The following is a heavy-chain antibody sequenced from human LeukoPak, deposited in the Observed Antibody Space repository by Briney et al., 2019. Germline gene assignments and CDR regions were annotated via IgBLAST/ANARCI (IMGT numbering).Heavy chain of an antibody. CDR2: MSGAGRNK. V-gene: IGHV3-30*04. J-gene: IGHJ4*02. Sequence: GGSLRLSCAASGFTFSDYAMHWVRQAPGKGLEWVADMSGAGRNKYYADSVKGRLTISRDNSMSTLYLQMNSLRAEDTATYYCARSPYYDILAGFYYCFDYWGQGTLVTVSS. D-gene: IGHD3-9*01. CDR3: ARSPYYDILAGFYYCFDY. CDR1: GFTFSDYA.